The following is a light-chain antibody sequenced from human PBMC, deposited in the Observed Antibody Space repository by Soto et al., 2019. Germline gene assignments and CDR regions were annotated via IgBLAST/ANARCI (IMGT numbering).Light chain of an antibody. Sequence: QSALTQPASVSGSPGQSITISCTGSSSDIGAYQYVCWYQQHPGKVPTLLIYDVTDRPSGVSDRFSGSKSGNTAYLTIYGLQAEDEADYYCSSYTYSGTDVFGTGTKVTVL. CDR1: SSDIGAYQY. J-gene: IGLJ1*01. CDR3: SSYTYSGTDV. V-gene: IGLV2-14*03. CDR2: DVT.